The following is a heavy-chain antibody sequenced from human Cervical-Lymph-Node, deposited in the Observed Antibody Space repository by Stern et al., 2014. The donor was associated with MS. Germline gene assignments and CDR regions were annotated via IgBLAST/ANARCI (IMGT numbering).Heavy chain of an antibody. CDR2: ITPISGTA. J-gene: IGHJ4*02. Sequence: VQLEVSGAEVTKPGSSVKVFWQGSGGTFSKYAILSVRQVLGLVLYLLGGITPISGTANYAQKFQGRVTISADESTSTAYMELSSLTSEDTAVYYCARGGGSSGWFYYFDYWGQGTLVPVSS. V-gene: IGHV1-69*01. D-gene: IGHD6-19*01. CDR3: ARGGGSSGWFYYFDY. CDR1: GGTFSKYA.